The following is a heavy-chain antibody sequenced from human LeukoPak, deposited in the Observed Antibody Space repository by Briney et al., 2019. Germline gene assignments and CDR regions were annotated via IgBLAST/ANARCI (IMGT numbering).Heavy chain of an antibody. CDR1: GDSISSSNW. D-gene: IGHD3-3*01. Sequence: SSETLSLTCAISGDSISSSNWWSWVRQPPGKGLEWIGEISHSGSTNYNPSLKSRVTISVDKSKNQFSLKLSSVTAADTAVYYCAIRAPRYYDFWSGYSYFDYWGQGTLVTVSS. CDR2: ISHSGST. V-gene: IGHV4-4*02. CDR3: AIRAPRYYDFWSGYSYFDY. J-gene: IGHJ4*02.